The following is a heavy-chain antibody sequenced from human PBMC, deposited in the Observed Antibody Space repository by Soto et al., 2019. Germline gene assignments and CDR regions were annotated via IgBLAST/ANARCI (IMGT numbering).Heavy chain of an antibody. J-gene: IGHJ4*02. V-gene: IGHV3-33*01. CDR2: IWYDGSNK. D-gene: IGHD6-13*01. CDR1: GFTFSSYG. Sequence: QVQLVESGGGVVQPGRSLRLSCAASGFTFSSYGMHWVRQAPGKGLEWVAVIWYDGSNKYYADSVKGRFTISRDNSKNTLYLQMNSLRAEDTAVYYCARDHHPYSSSSFFDYWGQGTLVTVSS. CDR3: ARDHHPYSSSSFFDY.